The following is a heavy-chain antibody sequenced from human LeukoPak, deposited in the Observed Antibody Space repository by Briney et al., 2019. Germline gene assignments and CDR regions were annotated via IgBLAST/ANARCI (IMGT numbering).Heavy chain of an antibody. CDR3: VRDRDIAAAGRRFDAFDI. D-gene: IGHD6-13*01. V-gene: IGHV3-74*01. CDR2: INSDGSST. CDR1: GFNFSSYW. Sequence: GGSLRLSCAAPGFNFSSYWMHWVRQAPGKGLVWVSRINSDGSSTSYADSVKGRFTISRDNAKNTLYLQMNSLRAEDTAVYFCVRDRDIAAAGRRFDAFDIWGQGTMVTVSS. J-gene: IGHJ3*02.